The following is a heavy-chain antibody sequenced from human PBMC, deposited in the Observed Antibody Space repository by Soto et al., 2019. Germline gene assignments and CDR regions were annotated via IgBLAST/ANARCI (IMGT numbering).Heavy chain of an antibody. CDR2: IIPIFGTA. J-gene: IGHJ5*02. Sequence: SVKVSCKASGGTFSSYAISWVRQAPGQGLEWMGGIIPIFGTANYAQKFQGRVTITADESTSTAYMELSSLRSEDTAVYYCARAHVLRYFDWLLSWFDPWGQGTLVTVSS. CDR1: GGTFSSYA. CDR3: ARAHVLRYFDWLLSWFDP. D-gene: IGHD3-9*01. V-gene: IGHV1-69*13.